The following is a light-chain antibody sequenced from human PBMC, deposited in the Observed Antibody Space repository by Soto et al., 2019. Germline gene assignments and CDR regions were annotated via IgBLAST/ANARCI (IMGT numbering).Light chain of an antibody. Sequence: EIVMTQSPATLSVSPGERVTLSCRASQSVFSSLAWFQQKPGQAPRLLIYGAATRATGIPARFSGGGSGTEFTLTISSLQSEVFAVYYCQQYHSWPAFGRGTKVELK. CDR1: QSVFSS. J-gene: IGKJ4*02. CDR2: GAA. CDR3: QQYHSWPA. V-gene: IGKV3-15*01.